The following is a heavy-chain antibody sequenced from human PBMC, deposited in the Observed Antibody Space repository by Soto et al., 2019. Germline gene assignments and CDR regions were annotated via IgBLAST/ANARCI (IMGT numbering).Heavy chain of an antibody. CDR3: VKVLLFGEDSRLYGMDV. CDR1: GFTFSSYS. D-gene: IGHD3-10*02. CDR2: ISSNGGST. J-gene: IGHJ6*01. Sequence: GGSLRLSCAASGFTFSSYSMNWVRQAPGKGLEYVSAISSNGGSTYYADSVKGRFTISRDNSKNTLYLQMSSLRAEDTAVYYFVKVLLFGEDSRLYGMDVCGQGTTVTVSA. V-gene: IGHV3-64D*06.